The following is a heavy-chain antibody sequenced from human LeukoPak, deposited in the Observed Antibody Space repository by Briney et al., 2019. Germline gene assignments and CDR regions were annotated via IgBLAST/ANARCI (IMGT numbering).Heavy chain of an antibody. CDR3: ARGARVVPAAIGVY. CDR2: MNPNSGNT. V-gene: IGHV1-8*01. CDR1: GYTFTSYD. D-gene: IGHD2-2*01. J-gene: IGHJ4*02. Sequence: ASVKVSCKASGYTFTSYDINWVRQATGQGLEWMGWMNPNSGNTGYAQEFQGRVTTTRNTSISTAYMELSSLRSEDTAVYYCARGARVVPAAIGVYWGQGTLVTVSS.